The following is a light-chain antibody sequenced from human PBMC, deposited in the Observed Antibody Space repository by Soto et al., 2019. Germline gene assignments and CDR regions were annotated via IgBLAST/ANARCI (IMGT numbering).Light chain of an antibody. CDR1: QSIRTW. CDR2: EAS. J-gene: IGKJ2*01. Sequence: IQMTQSPSTLSAAVGARVTITCQASQSIRTWLAWYQQRPGEPPNLLIYEASKLQIGVPSRFGGSGSGTEFTVTINSLQPDDVATYYCQQYYTYPYTFGQGTKLEI. CDR3: QQYYTYPYT. V-gene: IGKV1-5*03.